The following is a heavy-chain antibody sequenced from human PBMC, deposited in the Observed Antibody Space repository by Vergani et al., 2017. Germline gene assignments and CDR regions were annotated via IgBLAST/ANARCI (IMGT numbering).Heavy chain of an antibody. J-gene: IGHJ4*02. CDR2: VDPEDGET. Sequence: VQLVQSGAEVKKPGASVKVSCKASGYTFTSYYMHWVQQAPGKGLEWMGLVDPEDGETIYAEKFQGRVTITADTSTDTAYMELSSLRSEDTAVYYCATMDTAIPPLTDYWGQGTLVTVSS. V-gene: IGHV1-69-2*01. D-gene: IGHD5-18*01. CDR3: ATMDTAIPPLTDY. CDR1: GYTFTSYY.